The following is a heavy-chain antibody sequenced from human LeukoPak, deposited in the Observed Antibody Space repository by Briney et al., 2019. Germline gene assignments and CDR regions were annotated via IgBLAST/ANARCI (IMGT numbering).Heavy chain of an antibody. V-gene: IGHV1-2*02. D-gene: IGHD6-19*01. Sequence: AXVKVSCKASGYTFTGYYMHWVRQAPGQGLEWMGWINPNSGGTNYAQNFQGRVTMTRDTSISIAYMELSRLRSDDTAMYYCARENSGLGYWGQGTLVTVSS. CDR3: ARENSGLGY. J-gene: IGHJ4*02. CDR1: GYTFTGYY. CDR2: INPNSGGT.